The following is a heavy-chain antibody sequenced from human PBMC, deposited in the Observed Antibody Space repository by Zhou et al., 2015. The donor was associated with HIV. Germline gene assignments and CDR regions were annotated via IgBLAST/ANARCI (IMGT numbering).Heavy chain of an antibody. CDR1: GGTFSSYG. Sequence: QVQLVQSGAEMKKPGSSVKVSCKPSGGTFSSYGITWVRQAPGQGLEWMGGIIPVLGTSNYAQKFQGRVTMTRDTSISTAYMELSRLRSDDTAVYYCARGTTVVTQPAFDIWGQGTMVTVSS. CDR3: ARGTTVVTQPAFDI. CDR2: IIPVLGTS. V-gene: IGHV1-69*06. J-gene: IGHJ3*02. D-gene: IGHD4-23*01.